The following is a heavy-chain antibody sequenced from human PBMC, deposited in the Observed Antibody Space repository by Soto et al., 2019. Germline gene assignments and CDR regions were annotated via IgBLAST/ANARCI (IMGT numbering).Heavy chain of an antibody. CDR2: IYYSGST. Sequence: SETLSLTCTVSGGSISSYYWSWIRQPPGKGLEWIGYIYYSGSTNYNPSLKSRVTISVDTSKNQFSLKLSSVTAADTAVYYCAGASSGGSCYSGRDYWGQGTLVTVSS. V-gene: IGHV4-59*08. CDR3: AGASSGGSCYSGRDY. CDR1: GGSISSYY. D-gene: IGHD2-15*01. J-gene: IGHJ4*02.